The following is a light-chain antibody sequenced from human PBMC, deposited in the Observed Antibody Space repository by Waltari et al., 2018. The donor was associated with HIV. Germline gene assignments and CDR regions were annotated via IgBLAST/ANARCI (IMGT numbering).Light chain of an antibody. CDR1: QDISHS. Sequence: DIQMTPSPSSLSASIWDTVPIPCRASQDISHSVSWFQQRPGEAPKLLVHGAFILQRGVPSRFSGSGSGTDYSLSIRGLQAEDFATYFCQQNFGVPLTFGGGTRVDI. CDR3: QQNFGVPLT. J-gene: IGKJ4*01. CDR2: GAF. V-gene: IGKV1-NL1*01.